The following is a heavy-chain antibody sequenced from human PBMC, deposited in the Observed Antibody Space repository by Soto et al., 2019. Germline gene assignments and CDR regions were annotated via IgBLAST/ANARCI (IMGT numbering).Heavy chain of an antibody. CDR1: GYTFTSYG. CDR3: ARDSPELRFFEWLSGYYYGMDV. J-gene: IGHJ6*02. V-gene: IGHV1-18*01. D-gene: IGHD3-3*01. CDR2: ISAYNGNT. Sequence: QVQLVQSGAEVKKPGASVKVSCKASGYTFTSYGISWVRQAPGQGLEWMGWISAYNGNTNYAQKLQGRVTMTTDTSTSTAYMELRSLRSDDTAVYYCARDSPELRFFEWLSGYYYGMDVWGQGTTVTVSS.